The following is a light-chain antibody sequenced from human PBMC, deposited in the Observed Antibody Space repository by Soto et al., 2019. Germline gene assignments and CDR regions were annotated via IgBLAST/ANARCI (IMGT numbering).Light chain of an antibody. J-gene: IGKJ1*01. CDR1: QSVSTN. CDR3: QQYDKWPLT. Sequence: VMTQSPATLSVSPGERAALSCRASQSVSTNLAWYQQKPGQPPRLLIDFASTRATAVPARFTAGGSGTEFTLTISSLQSDDLAVYYCQQYDKWPLTFGQGTKVEIK. V-gene: IGKV3-15*01. CDR2: FAS.